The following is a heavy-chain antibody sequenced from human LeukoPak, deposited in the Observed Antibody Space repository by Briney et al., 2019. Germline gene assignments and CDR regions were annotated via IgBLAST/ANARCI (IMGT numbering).Heavy chain of an antibody. V-gene: IGHV3-7*01. J-gene: IGHJ4*02. CDR3: AREGSGYDLIRGTFDY. D-gene: IGHD5-12*01. CDR2: IKQDGSEK. CDR1: GFTFSSYW. Sequence: GGSLGLSCAASGFTFSSYWMSWVRQAPGKGLEWVANIKQDGSEKYYVDSVKGRFTISRDNAKNSLYLQMNSLRAEDTAVYYCAREGSGYDLIRGTFDYWGQGTLVTVSS.